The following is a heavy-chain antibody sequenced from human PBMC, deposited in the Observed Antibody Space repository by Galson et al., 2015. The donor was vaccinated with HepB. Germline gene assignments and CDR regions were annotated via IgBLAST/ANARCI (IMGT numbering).Heavy chain of an antibody. D-gene: IGHD3-9*01. Sequence: SLRLSCAASGFTFSSYGMHWVRQAPGKGLEWVAVISYDGSNKYYADSVKGRFTISRDNSKNTLYLQMNSLRAEDTAVYYCAKDRSYDILYYYYYGMDVWGQGTTVTVSS. CDR1: GFTFSSYG. V-gene: IGHV3-30*18. CDR3: AKDRSYDILYYYYYGMDV. J-gene: IGHJ6*02. CDR2: ISYDGSNK.